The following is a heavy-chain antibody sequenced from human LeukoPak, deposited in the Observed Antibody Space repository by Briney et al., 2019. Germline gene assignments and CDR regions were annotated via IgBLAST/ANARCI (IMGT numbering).Heavy chain of an antibody. V-gene: IGHV3-21*01. CDR3: ARDWLGHLDY. Sequence: PGGXLRLSCAASGFTFSSYSMNWVRRAPGKGLEWVSSISSSSSYIYYADSVKGRFTISRDNAKNSLYLQMNSLRAEDTAVYYCARDWLGHLDYWGQGTLVTVSS. J-gene: IGHJ4*02. D-gene: IGHD6-19*01. CDR1: GFTFSSYS. CDR2: ISSSSSYI.